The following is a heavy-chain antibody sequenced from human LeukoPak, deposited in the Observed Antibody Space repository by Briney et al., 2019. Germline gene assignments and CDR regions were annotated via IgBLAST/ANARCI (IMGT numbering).Heavy chain of an antibody. Sequence: SETLSLTCTVSGGSISSYYWSWIRQPPGKGLEWIGYIYYSGSTNYNPSLKSRVTISVDTSKNQFSLKLSSVTAADTAVYYCARQKFGFGESLEFDYWGQGTLVTVSS. V-gene: IGHV4-59*08. CDR3: ARQKFGFGESLEFDY. D-gene: IGHD3-10*01. CDR1: GGSISSYY. CDR2: IYYSGST. J-gene: IGHJ4*02.